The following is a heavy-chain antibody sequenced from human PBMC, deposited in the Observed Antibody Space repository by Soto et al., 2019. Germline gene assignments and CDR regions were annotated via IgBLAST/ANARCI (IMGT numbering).Heavy chain of an antibody. CDR3: ARVYSSGWYYFDY. D-gene: IGHD6-19*01. Sequence: ASVKVSCKSSGYTFTSYGISWVRQAPGQGLEGMGWISAYNGNTNYAQKLQGRVTMTTDTSTSTAYMELRSLRSDDQAVYYCARVYSSGWYYFDYWGQGTLVTVSS. CDR2: ISAYNGNT. CDR1: GYTFTSYG. J-gene: IGHJ4*02. V-gene: IGHV1-18*01.